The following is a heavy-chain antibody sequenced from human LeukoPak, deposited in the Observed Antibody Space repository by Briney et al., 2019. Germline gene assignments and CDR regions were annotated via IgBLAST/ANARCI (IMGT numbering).Heavy chain of an antibody. J-gene: IGHJ5*02. V-gene: IGHV3-33*01. CDR1: GFTFSSYG. CDR2: IWYSATNT. Sequence: GGSLRLSCAASGFTFSSYGMYWVRQAPGKVLEGVAVIWYSATNTYYADAVIGRITITSDNSKNTLYLQMKSLRAADTAVSYCARSWGSAVTFHSFDPWGQGTLVPVSS. D-gene: IGHD7-27*01. CDR3: ARSWGSAVTFHSFDP.